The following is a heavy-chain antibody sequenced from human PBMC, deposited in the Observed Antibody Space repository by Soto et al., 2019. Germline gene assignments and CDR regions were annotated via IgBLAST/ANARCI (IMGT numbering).Heavy chain of an antibody. CDR2: IWYDGSNK. J-gene: IGHJ4*02. D-gene: IGHD1-26*01. CDR1: GFTFSSYG. Sequence: QVQLVESGGGVVQPGRSLRLSCAASGFTFSSYGMHWVRQAPGKGLEWVAVIWYDGSNKYYADSVKGRFTISRDNSKNTLYLQMNSLSAEDTAVYYCARGVVGATTRGYFDYWGQGTLVTVSS. V-gene: IGHV3-33*01. CDR3: ARGVVGATTRGYFDY.